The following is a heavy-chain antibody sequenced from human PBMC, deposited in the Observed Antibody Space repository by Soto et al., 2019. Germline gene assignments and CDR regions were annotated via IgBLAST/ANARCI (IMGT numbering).Heavy chain of an antibody. CDR1: GDSVSSNSAA. D-gene: IGHD1-1*01. V-gene: IGHV6-1*01. Sequence: SQTLSLTCAISGDSVSSNSAAWNWIRQSPSRGLEWLGRTYYRSKWYNDYAVSVKSRITINPDTSKNQFSLQLNSVTPEDTAVYYCARGYNWNDGTYYYYYYMDVWGKGTTVTVSS. CDR2: TYYRSKWYN. J-gene: IGHJ6*03. CDR3: ARGYNWNDGTYYYYYYMDV.